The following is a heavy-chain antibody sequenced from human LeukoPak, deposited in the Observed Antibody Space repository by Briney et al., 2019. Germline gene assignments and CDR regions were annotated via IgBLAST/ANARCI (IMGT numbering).Heavy chain of an antibody. V-gene: IGHV1-2*02. Sequence: GASVKVSCKASGYTFPGYYMHWVRQAPGQGLEWMGWINPNSGGTNYAQKFQGRVTRTRDTSISTAYMELSRPRSDDTAVYYCASLGEYDYVWGSYRCDYWGQGTLVTVSS. CDR2: INPNSGGT. J-gene: IGHJ4*02. CDR3: ASLGEYDYVWGSYRCDY. D-gene: IGHD3-16*02. CDR1: GYTFPGYY.